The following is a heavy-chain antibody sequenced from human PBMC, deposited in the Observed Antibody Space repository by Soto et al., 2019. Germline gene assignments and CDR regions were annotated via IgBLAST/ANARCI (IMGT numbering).Heavy chain of an antibody. J-gene: IGHJ6*02. CDR1: GDSVSSNSAG. CDR3: AEGTGPYYYGMDV. V-gene: IGHV6-1*01. CDR2: TYYRSKWYY. Sequence: PSQTLSITFAITGDSVSSNSAGCSWVRQSPSRGLEWLGRTYYRSKWYYDYAVSVKSRITINPDTSKNQFSLQLNSVTPEDTAVYYCAEGTGPYYYGMDVWGQGTTVTVSS. D-gene: IGHD1-1*01.